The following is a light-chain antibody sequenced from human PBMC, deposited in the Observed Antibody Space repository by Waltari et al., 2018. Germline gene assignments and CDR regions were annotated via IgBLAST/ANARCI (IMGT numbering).Light chain of an antibody. CDR2: DNF. Sequence: QSVLTQPPSISAAAGQTVTISCSGTRSNIGDYYVSWYQQVPETAPKILIYDNFKRPSGVSDLFSGSKSGTSATLVITGLQTGDEADYFCGTWDASLTAWVFGGGTRLSVL. V-gene: IGLV1-51*01. J-gene: IGLJ3*02. CDR3: GTWDASLTAWV. CDR1: RSNIGDYY.